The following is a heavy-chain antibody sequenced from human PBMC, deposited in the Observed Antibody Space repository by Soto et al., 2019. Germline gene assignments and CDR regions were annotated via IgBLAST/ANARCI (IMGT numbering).Heavy chain of an antibody. CDR2: ISGDGKAT. D-gene: IGHD3-3*01. Sequence: EVQVLESGGGLVQPGGSLRLSCAASGFTISSCAMTWVRQAPGKGLEWISSISGDGKATYYADSVKGRFTISRDSSKTTLYLQMNGLRVEDTATYFCAKITRSWGRGTLVTVAS. CDR1: GFTISSCA. J-gene: IGHJ5*02. V-gene: IGHV3-23*01. CDR3: AKITRS.